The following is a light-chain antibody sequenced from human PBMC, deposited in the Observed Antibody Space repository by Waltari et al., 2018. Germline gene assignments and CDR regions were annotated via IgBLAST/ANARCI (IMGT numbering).Light chain of an antibody. V-gene: IGLV1-44*01. J-gene: IGLJ3*02. CDR1: SSNIGRNT. CDR3: AAWDDSLNGLWV. CDR2: SNN. Sequence: QSVLTQPPSASGTPVQRVTIPCSGSSSNIGRNTVTWYPQLPGTATKLLIYSNNQRPSGVPDRFSGSKSGTSASLAISGLQSEDEADYYCAAWDDSLNGLWVFGGGTKLTVL.